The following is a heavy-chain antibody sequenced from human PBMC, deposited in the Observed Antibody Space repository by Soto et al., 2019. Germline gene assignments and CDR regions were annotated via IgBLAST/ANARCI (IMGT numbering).Heavy chain of an antibody. J-gene: IGHJ6*03. D-gene: IGHD6-13*01. CDR1: GGSISSYY. V-gene: IGHV4-59*01. CDR3: ARNYAGYTSSWATGVKDYYYYYYMDV. Sequence: SETLSLTCTVSGGSISSYYWSWIRQPPGKGLEWIGYIYYSGSTNYNPSLKSRVTISVDTSKIQFSLKLSSVTAADTAVYYCARNYAGYTSSWATGVKDYYYYYYMDVWGKGTTVTVSS. CDR2: IYYSGST.